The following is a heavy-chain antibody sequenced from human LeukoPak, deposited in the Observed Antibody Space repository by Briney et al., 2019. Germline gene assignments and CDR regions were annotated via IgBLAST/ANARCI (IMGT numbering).Heavy chain of an antibody. CDR1: GFTFSSYG. CDR2: IRYDGSNK. CDR3: AKDTVKVATIRRVPHYMDV. D-gene: IGHD5-12*01. V-gene: IGHV3-30*02. Sequence: GGSLRLSCAASGFTFSSYGMHWVRQAPGKGLEWVTFIRYDGSNKYYADSVKGRFTISRDNSKNTLFLQMNSLRTEDTAVYYCAKDTVKVATIRRVPHYMDVWGKGTTVTISS. J-gene: IGHJ6*03.